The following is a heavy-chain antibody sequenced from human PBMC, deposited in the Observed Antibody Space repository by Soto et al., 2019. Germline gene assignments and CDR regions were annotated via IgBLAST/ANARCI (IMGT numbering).Heavy chain of an antibody. CDR2: INSDGSSA. CDR1: GFPFRSYW. V-gene: IGHV3-74*01. CDR3: VRGRYNSGWYEWFDP. D-gene: IGHD6-19*01. J-gene: IGHJ5*02. Sequence: EVQLVESGGGLAQPGGSLRLSCAASGFPFRSYWMHWVRQAPGKGLVWVSRINSDGSSAKYADSVRGRFTISRDNAKDTLYLQMSSLRAEDTAIYYCVRGRYNSGWYEWFDPWGLGTLVTVSS.